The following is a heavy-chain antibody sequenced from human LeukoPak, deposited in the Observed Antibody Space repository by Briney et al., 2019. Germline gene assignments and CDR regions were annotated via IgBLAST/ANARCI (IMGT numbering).Heavy chain of an antibody. CDR1: GFTFSSYS. Sequence: GGSLRLSCAASGFTFSSYSMNWVRQAPGKGLEWDSSISSSSSYIYYADSVKGRFTISRDNAKNSLYLQMSSLRAEDTAVYYCARDHRLDRYCSSTSCPYYYGMDVWGQGTTVTVSS. CDR3: ARDHRLDRYCSSTSCPYYYGMDV. D-gene: IGHD2-2*01. V-gene: IGHV3-21*01. J-gene: IGHJ6*02. CDR2: ISSSSSYI.